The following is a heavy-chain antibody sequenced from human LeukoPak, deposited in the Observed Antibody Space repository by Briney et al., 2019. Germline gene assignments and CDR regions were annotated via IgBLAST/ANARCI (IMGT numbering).Heavy chain of an antibody. D-gene: IGHD3-22*01. CDR2: IYSGGST. CDR1: GFTVSSNY. V-gene: IGHV3-53*01. J-gene: IGHJ4*02. Sequence: TGGSLRLSCAASGFTVSSNYMSWVRQAPGKGLEWVSVIYSGGSTYYADSVKGRFTISRDNSKNTLYLQMNSLRAEDTAVYYCAKDTPSYYDSSGGFDYWSQGTLVTVSS. CDR3: AKDTPSYYDSSGGFDY.